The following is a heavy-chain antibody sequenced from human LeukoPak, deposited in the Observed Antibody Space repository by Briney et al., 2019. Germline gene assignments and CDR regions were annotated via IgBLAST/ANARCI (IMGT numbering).Heavy chain of an antibody. J-gene: IGHJ4*02. CDR3: ARGHYDFYY. V-gene: IGHV4-59*02. Sequence: NASETLSLTCTVSDGSVSTYYWSWIRQPPGKGLEWIGYIYYSGSTNYNPSLKSRVTISVDTSKNQFSLKLSSVTAADTAVYYCARGHYDFYYWGQGTLVTVSS. D-gene: IGHD3-3*01. CDR1: DGSVSTYY. CDR2: IYYSGST.